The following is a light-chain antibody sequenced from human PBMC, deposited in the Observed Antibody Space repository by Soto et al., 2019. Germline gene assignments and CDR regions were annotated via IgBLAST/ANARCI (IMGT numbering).Light chain of an antibody. V-gene: IGLV1-40*01. J-gene: IGLJ2*01. Sequence: QPVLTQPPSVSGAPGQRVTISCIGGSSNIGAGYNVHWYQQLPGTAPKLLISGDNNRPSGVPDRFSGSKSGTSASLAITGLQDEDEADYYCQSYDRILSGSRVVFGGGTKLTVL. CDR2: GDN. CDR1: SSNIGAGYN. CDR3: QSYDRILSGSRVV.